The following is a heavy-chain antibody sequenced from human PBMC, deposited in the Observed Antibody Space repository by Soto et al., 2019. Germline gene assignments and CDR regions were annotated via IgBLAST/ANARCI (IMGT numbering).Heavy chain of an antibody. CDR3: ASAAGYCSGGSCYDDY. J-gene: IGHJ4*02. CDR1: GGTFSSYT. Sequence: ASVKVSCKASGGTFSSYTISWVRQAPGQGLEWMGRIIPILGIANYAQKFQGRVTITADKSTSTAYMELSSLRSEDTAVYYCASAAGYCSGGSCYDDYWGQGTLVTVSS. D-gene: IGHD2-15*01. V-gene: IGHV1-69*02. CDR2: IIPILGIA.